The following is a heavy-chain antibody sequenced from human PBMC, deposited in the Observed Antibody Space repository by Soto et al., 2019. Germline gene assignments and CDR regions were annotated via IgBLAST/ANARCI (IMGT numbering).Heavy chain of an antibody. CDR3: ARHPHYYDSSGYTPRENYYYYYGIDV. Sequence: GESLKISCKGSGYSFTSYWISWLRQMPVKGLEWMGSIDPTDSYTNYSPSFQGHVTISADKSISTAYLQWSSLKASVTAMYYCARHPHYYDSSGYTPRENYYYYYGIDVWGQGTTVTVSS. V-gene: IGHV5-10-1*01. D-gene: IGHD3-22*01. J-gene: IGHJ6*02. CDR2: IDPTDSYT. CDR1: GYSFTSYW.